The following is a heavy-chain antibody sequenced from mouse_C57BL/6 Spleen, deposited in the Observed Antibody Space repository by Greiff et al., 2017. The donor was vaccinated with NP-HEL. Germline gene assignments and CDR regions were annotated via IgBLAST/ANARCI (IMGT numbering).Heavy chain of an antibody. CDR1: GYAFSSSW. Sequence: QVQLQQSGPELVKPGASVKISCKASGYAFSSSWMNWVKQRPGQGLEWIGRIYPGDGDTNYNGKFKGKATLTADKSSSTAYMQLSSLTSEDSAVYFCARTTYYGNCHFDYWGQGTTLTVSS. CDR2: IYPGDGDT. V-gene: IGHV1-82*01. D-gene: IGHD2-1*01. CDR3: ARTTYYGNCHFDY. J-gene: IGHJ2*01.